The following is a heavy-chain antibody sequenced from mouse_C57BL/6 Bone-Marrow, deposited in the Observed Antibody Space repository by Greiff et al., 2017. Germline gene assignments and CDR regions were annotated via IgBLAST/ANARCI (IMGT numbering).Heavy chain of an antibody. D-gene: IGHD2-10*01. Sequence: VQLRQSGAELVRPGTSVKVSCKASGYAFPNYLIAWVKQRPGQGLEWIGVINPGSGGTNYNEKFKGKATLTADKSSSTAYMQLSSLTSEDSAVYFCARLGPYPYYFDYWGQGTTLTVSS. J-gene: IGHJ2*01. CDR2: INPGSGGT. CDR3: ARLGPYPYYFDY. CDR1: GYAFPNYL. V-gene: IGHV1-54*01.